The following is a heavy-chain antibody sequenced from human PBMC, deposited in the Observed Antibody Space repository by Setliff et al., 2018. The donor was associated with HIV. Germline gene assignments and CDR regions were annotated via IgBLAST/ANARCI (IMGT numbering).Heavy chain of an antibody. Sequence: ASVKVSCKASGSTFTGYYMHWVRQAPGQGLEWMGWINPNSGGTKYAQKFQGRVTMSRDTSINTGFMELNSLRSDDTAVYYCARDVSGFDLFSSYMDVWGKGTTVTVS. V-gene: IGHV1-2*02. CDR2: INPNSGGT. D-gene: IGHD3-9*01. CDR3: ARDVSGFDLFSSYMDV. CDR1: GSTFTGYY. J-gene: IGHJ6*03.